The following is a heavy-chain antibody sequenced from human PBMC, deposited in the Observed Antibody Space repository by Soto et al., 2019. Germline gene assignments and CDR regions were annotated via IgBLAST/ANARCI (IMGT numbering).Heavy chain of an antibody. CDR2: IKQDGSEK. CDR3: ARQPFDY. Sequence: GGSLRLSCAASGFPFSSYWMSWVRQAPGKGLEWVANIKQDGSEKYYVDSVKGRFTISRDNAKNSLYLQMNSLRAEDTAVYYCARQPFDYWGQGTLVTVSS. J-gene: IGHJ4*02. V-gene: IGHV3-7*01. CDR1: GFPFSSYW.